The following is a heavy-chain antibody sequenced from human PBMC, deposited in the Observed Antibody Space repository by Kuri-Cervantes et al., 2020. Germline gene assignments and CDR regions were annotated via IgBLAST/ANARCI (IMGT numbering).Heavy chain of an antibody. D-gene: IGHD3-22*01. CDR1: GGSISGSSYY. CDR2: IYYSGST. Sequence: SETLSLTCTVSGGSISGSSYYWGWIRQPPGKGLEWIGSIYYSGSTYYNPSLKSRVTISVDTSKNQFSLKLSSVTAADTAVYYCARRAHYYDSSGYYLSWFDPWGQGTLVTVSS. CDR3: ARRAHYYDSSGYYLSWFDP. J-gene: IGHJ5*02. V-gene: IGHV4-39*01.